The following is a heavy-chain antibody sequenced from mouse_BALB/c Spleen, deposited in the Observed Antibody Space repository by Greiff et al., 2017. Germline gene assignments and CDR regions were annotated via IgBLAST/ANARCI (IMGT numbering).Heavy chain of an antibody. CDR1: GFAFSSYD. D-gene: IGHD1-1*01. V-gene: IGHV5-12-1*01. CDR2: ISSGGGST. CDR3: ARPLHYGSSPFAY. Sequence: EVKLVESGGGLVKPGGSLKLSCAASGFAFSSYDMSWVRQTPEKRLEWVAYISSGGGSTYYPDTVKGRFTISRDNAKNTLYLQMSSLKSEDTAMYYCARPLHYGSSPFAYWGQGTLVTVSA. J-gene: IGHJ3*01.